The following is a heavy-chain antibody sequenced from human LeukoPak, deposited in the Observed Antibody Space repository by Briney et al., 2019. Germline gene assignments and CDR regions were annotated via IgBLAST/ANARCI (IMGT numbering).Heavy chain of an antibody. J-gene: IGHJ6*02. V-gene: IGHV4-34*01. D-gene: IGHD3-10*01. Sequence: SETLSLTCAVYGGSFSGYYWSWICQPPGKGLEWIGEINHSGSTNYSPSLKSRVTISVDMSKNQFSLKLTSVTAADTAVYFCPFGFGVHGMDVWGQGTTVTVSS. CDR2: INHSGST. CDR1: GGSFSGYY. CDR3: PFGFGVHGMDV.